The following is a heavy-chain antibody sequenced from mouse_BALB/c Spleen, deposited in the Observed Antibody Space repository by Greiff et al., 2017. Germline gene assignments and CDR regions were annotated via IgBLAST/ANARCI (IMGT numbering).Heavy chain of an antibody. V-gene: IGHV5-12-1*01. J-gene: IGHJ2*01. CDR1: GFAFSSYD. Sequence: EVKVVESGGGLVKPGGSLKLSCAASGFAFSSYDMSWVRQTPEKRLEWVAYISSGGGSTYYPDTVKGRFTISRDNAKNTLYLQMSSLKSEDTAMYYCARQGHYYGSPYFDYWGQGTTLTVSS. CDR2: ISSGGGST. CDR3: ARQGHYYGSPYFDY. D-gene: IGHD1-1*01.